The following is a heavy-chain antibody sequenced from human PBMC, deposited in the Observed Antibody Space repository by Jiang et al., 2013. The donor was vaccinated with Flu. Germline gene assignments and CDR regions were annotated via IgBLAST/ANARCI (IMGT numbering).Heavy chain of an antibody. CDR3: ARDYSTGWYIDS. CDR2: TNSDGSST. Sequence: VQLVESGGDLVQPGGSLRLSCAVSGFTFSNYWMHWVRQVPGKGLVWVSRTNSDGSSTTYADSVKGRFTVSRDNAKNTLYLQMNSLRPEDTAVYYCARDYSTGWYIDSWGQGTLVTVSS. V-gene: IGHV3-74*03. J-gene: IGHJ4*02. D-gene: IGHD6-19*01. CDR1: GFTFSNYW.